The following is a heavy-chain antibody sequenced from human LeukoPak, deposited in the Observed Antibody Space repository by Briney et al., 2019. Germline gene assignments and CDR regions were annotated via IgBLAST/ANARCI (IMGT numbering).Heavy chain of an antibody. Sequence: GGSLRLSCAASGFTFSSYGMHWVRQAPGKGLEWVAVISYDGSNKYYADSVKGRFTISRDNSKNTLYLQMNSLRAEDTAVYYCARDKYYDSSGYLTPQGIWGQGTMVTVSS. J-gene: IGHJ3*02. V-gene: IGHV3-30*19. CDR1: GFTFSSYG. D-gene: IGHD3-22*01. CDR3: ARDKYYDSSGYLTPQGI. CDR2: ISYDGSNK.